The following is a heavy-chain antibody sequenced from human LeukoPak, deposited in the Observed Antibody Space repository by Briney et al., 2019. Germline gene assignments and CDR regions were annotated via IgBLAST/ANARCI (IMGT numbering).Heavy chain of an antibody. CDR2: ISSTSNYI. Sequence: GGSLRVSCAASGFTFSSYSMNWVRQAPGKGLEWVSSISSTSNYIYYADSVTGRFTISRDNAKNSLYLQMNSLRAEDTAVYYCTSYRYSGSYGIDYWGQGTLVTVS. CDR1: GFTFSSYS. D-gene: IGHD1-26*01. J-gene: IGHJ4*02. CDR3: TSYRYSGSYGIDY. V-gene: IGHV3-21*01.